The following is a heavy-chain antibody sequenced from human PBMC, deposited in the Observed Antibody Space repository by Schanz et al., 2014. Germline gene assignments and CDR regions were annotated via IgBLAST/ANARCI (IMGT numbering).Heavy chain of an antibody. V-gene: IGHV3-48*01. Sequence: QLVGSGGGLVQPGGSLRLSCEASGFDFNSYSMNWVRQVPGKGLEWLSYIATSSSTRHYADSVKGRVTISRDKAKNSVSLQMRRLRVEDTAVYYCASGVHVSSLQKGLQFWGRGTLVIVSS. CDR3: ASGVHVSSLQKGLQF. CDR1: GFDFNSYS. J-gene: IGHJ1*01. D-gene: IGHD3-10*01. CDR2: IATSSSTR.